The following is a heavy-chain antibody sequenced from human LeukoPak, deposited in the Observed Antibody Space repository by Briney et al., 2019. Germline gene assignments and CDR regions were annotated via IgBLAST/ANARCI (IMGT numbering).Heavy chain of an antibody. CDR3: ARDPPHSGGPNSPCFEY. Sequence: ASVKVSCKASGYTFSTYGISWVRQAPGQGLAWMGWISPYNDNTEYAQKFQGRVTMTTDTSTSTAYMELRSLRSDDTAVYYCARDPPHSGGPNSPCFEYWGQGTLVTVSS. D-gene: IGHD6-19*01. CDR1: GYTFSTYG. CDR2: ISPYNDNT. V-gene: IGHV1-18*01. J-gene: IGHJ4*02.